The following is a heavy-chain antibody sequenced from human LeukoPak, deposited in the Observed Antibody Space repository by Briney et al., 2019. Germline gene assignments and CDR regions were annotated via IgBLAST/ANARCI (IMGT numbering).Heavy chain of an antibody. J-gene: IGHJ4*02. CDR1: GGSISGYY. CDR3: ARGARSFDY. V-gene: IGHV4-59*01. CDR2: IYYSGST. Sequence: SETLSLTCTVSGGSISGYYWSWIRQPPGKGLEWIGYIYYSGSTNYNSSLKSRVTISVDMSKNQFSLKVSSVTAADTAVYFCARGARSFDYWGQGTLVTVSS.